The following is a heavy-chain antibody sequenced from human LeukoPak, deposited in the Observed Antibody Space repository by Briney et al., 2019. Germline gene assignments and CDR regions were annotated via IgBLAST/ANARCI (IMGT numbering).Heavy chain of an antibody. CDR3: AKDKNDYGDYYYMDV. CDR2: IRYDGSNK. V-gene: IGHV3-30*02. D-gene: IGHD4-17*01. CDR1: GFTFSSYG. J-gene: IGHJ6*03. Sequence: PGGSLRLSCAASGFTFSSYGMHWVRRAPGKGLEWVAFIRYDGSNKYYADSVKGRFTISRDNSKNTLYLQMNSLRAEDTAVYYGAKDKNDYGDYYYMDVWGKGTTVTVSS.